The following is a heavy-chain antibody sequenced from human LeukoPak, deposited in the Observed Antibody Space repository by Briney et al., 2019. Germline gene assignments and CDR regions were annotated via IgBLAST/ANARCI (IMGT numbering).Heavy chain of an antibody. CDR3: ARTYSPSYSSSWYAIGD. D-gene: IGHD6-13*01. V-gene: IGHV4-34*01. Sequence: SETLSLTCAVYGGSFSGYYRSWIRQPPGKGLEWIGEINHSGSTNYNPSLKSRVTISVGTSKNQFSLKLSSVTAADTAVYYCARTYSPSYSSSWYAIGDWGQGTLVTVSS. J-gene: IGHJ4*02. CDR1: GGSFSGYY. CDR2: INHSGST.